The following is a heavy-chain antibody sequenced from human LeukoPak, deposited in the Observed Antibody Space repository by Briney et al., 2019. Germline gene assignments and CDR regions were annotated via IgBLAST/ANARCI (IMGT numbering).Heavy chain of an antibody. V-gene: IGHV3-48*01. D-gene: IGHD4-11*01. CDR2: ISSSSSTI. CDR1: GFTFSSYS. Sequence: GGSLRLSCAASGFTFSSYSMNWVRQAPGKGLEWVSYISSSSSTIYYADPVKGRFTISRDNAKNSLYLQMNSLRAVDTAVYYCARDQVVTTVTTTFDYWGQGTLVTVSS. CDR3: ARDQVVTTVTTTFDY. J-gene: IGHJ4*02.